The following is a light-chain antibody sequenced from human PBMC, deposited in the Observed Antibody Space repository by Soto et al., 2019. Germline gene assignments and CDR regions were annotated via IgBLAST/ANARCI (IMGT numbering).Light chain of an antibody. CDR1: QGISNY. J-gene: IGKJ2*01. V-gene: IGKV1-27*01. CDR3: QKYNSAPPT. CDR2: AAS. Sequence: DIQMTQSPSSLSASVGDRVTITCRASQGISNYLAWYQKKPGQVPKLLIYAASTLQSGVPSRFSVSGSGTDFTLTISSLQPEDVATYYCQKYNSAPPTFGQGTKLEIK.